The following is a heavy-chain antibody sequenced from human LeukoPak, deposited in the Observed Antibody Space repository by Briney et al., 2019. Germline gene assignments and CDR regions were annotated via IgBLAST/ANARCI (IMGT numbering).Heavy chain of an antibody. CDR2: SHGSGST. V-gene: IGHV4-4*07. Sequence: SETLSLTCNVSGVSINIYYWSWLRQTPGKGLEWIGRSHGSGSTNYNPSLKNRVTISIDKSKKSLSRSLTSVTAADTALYFCARDGDYDSGVFDVWGQGTLVTVSS. CDR1: GVSINIYY. CDR3: ARDGDYDSGVFDV. J-gene: IGHJ4*02. D-gene: IGHD3-22*01.